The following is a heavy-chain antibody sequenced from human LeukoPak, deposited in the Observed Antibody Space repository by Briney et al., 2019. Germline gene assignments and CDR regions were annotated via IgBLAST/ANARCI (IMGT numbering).Heavy chain of an antibody. D-gene: IGHD3-9*01. J-gene: IGHJ4*02. CDR2: IYYSGST. CDR1: GGSISSYY. V-gene: IGHV4-59*01. CDR3: ARVQESQIDYYFDY. Sequence: PSETLSLTCTVSGGSISSYYWSWIRQPPGKGLEWIGYIYYSGSTNYNPSLKSRVTISVDTSKNQFSLKLSSVTAADTAVHYCARVQESQIDYYFDYWGQGTLVTVSS.